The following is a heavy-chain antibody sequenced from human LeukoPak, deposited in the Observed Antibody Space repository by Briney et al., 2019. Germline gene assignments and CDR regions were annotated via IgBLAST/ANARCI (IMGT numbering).Heavy chain of an antibody. J-gene: IGHJ3*02. CDR3: ARGSGYDPLDAFDI. CDR2: INPNSGGT. CDR1: GYTFTGYY. Sequence: ASVKVSCKASGYTFTGYYMHWVRQAPGQGLEWMGWINPNSGGTNYAQKFQDWVTLTRDTSISTAYMELSRLRSDDTAVYYCARGSGYDPLDAFDIWGQGTMVTVSS. D-gene: IGHD5-12*01. V-gene: IGHV1-2*04.